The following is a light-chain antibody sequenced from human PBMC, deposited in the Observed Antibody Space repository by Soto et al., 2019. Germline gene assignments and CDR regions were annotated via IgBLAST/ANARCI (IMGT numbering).Light chain of an antibody. V-gene: IGKV3-20*01. Sequence: EIVLTQSPGTLSLSPGERATLSCRASQSVSSGYLAWYQHKPGQAPRVLIYGASNRATGIPDRFSGSGFGTEFTLTISSLEPEDFAVYFWQQYVSSPWTFGQGTKVEIK. J-gene: IGKJ1*01. CDR3: QQYVSSPWT. CDR1: QSVSSGY. CDR2: GAS.